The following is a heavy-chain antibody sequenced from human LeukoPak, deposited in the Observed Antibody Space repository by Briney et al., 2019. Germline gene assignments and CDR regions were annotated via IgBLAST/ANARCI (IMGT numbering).Heavy chain of an antibody. CDR3: AKGDLSMAAAGSFDY. V-gene: IGHV3-9*01. CDR1: GFTFDDYA. J-gene: IGHJ4*02. D-gene: IGHD6-13*01. CDR2: ISWNSGSI. Sequence: PGGSLRLSCAASGFTFDDYAMHWVRQAPGKGLEWVSGISWNSGSIGYADSVKGRFTISRDNAKNSLYLQMNSLRAEDTALYYCAKGDLSMAAAGSFDYWGQGTLVTVSS.